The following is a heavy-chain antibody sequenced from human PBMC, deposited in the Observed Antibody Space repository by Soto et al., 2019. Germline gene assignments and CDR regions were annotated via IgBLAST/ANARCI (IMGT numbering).Heavy chain of an antibody. V-gene: IGHV3-21*04. Sequence: EVQVVESGGGLVKPGGSLRLSCAASGFTFSSHSMNWVRQAPGKGLEWVSTISSSSTYIYYADSVKGRFTISRDNAKKSLYLQMNRLRAEDTAVYYCAKVTGYYMDHWGQGTLVTVSS. J-gene: IGHJ4*02. CDR2: ISSSSTYI. D-gene: IGHD3-9*01. CDR1: GFTFSSHS. CDR3: AKVTGYYMDH.